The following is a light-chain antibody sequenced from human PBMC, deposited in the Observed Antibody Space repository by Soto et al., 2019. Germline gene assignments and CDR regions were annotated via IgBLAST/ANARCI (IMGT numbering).Light chain of an antibody. CDR2: AAS. V-gene: IGKV1-27*01. Sequence: DIQLTQSPSSLSASVGDRVTITCRASQGISNSLVWYQQKPGKVPKVLIYAASTLQSGVPSRFSGSGSGTDFTLTISSLQPEDVATYYCQTYNNAPSAFGQGTKLEIK. J-gene: IGKJ2*01. CDR3: QTYNNAPSA. CDR1: QGISNS.